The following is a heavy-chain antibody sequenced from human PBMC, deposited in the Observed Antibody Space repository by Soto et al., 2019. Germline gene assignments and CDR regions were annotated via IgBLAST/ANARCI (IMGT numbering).Heavy chain of an antibody. CDR2: MSDDGSYE. CDR3: ARAPHGDDHEYFQH. D-gene: IGHD4-17*01. V-gene: IGHV3-30*04. J-gene: IGHJ1*01. CDR1: GFSFSKFA. Sequence: QVHLVESGGGVVQPGKSLRLSCAASGFSFSKFALHWVRQAPGKGLEWVAVMSDDGSYEYYADSVKGRFTISRDNSNNTLFLVMNSLRPDATAVYYCARAPHGDDHEYFQHWGQGTLVIVSS.